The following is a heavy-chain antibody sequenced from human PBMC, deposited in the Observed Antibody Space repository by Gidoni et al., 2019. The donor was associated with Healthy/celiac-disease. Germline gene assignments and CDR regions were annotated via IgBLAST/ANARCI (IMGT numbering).Heavy chain of an antibody. CDR2: LNHSGST. D-gene: IGHD3-10*01. Sequence: QVQLQQWGAGLLKPSETLSLTCAVYGGSFSGYYWSWIRQPPGKGLEWIGELNHSGSTNYNPSLKSRVTISVDTSKNQFSLKLNSVTAADTAVYYCARGRITMVRGPFDIWGQGTMVTVSS. V-gene: IGHV4-34*01. CDR3: ARGRITMVRGPFDI. J-gene: IGHJ3*02. CDR1: GGSFSGYY.